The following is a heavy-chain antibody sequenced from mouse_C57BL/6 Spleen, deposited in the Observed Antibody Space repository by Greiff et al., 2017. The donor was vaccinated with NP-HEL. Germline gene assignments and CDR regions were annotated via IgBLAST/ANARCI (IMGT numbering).Heavy chain of an antibody. D-gene: IGHD1-1*01. Sequence: VQLQQPGAELVRPGSSVKLSCKASGYTFTSYWMDWVKQRPGQGLEWIGNIYPSDSETHYNQKFQDKATLTVDKSSSTAYMQLSSLTSEDSAVYYCAREGSYYAMDYWGQGTSVTVSS. V-gene: IGHV1-61*01. J-gene: IGHJ4*01. CDR1: GYTFTSYW. CDR2: IYPSDSET. CDR3: AREGSYYAMDY.